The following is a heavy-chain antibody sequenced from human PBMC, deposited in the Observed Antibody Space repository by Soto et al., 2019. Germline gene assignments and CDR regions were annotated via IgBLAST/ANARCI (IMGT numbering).Heavy chain of an antibody. CDR2: ISGSGGRS. Sequence: EVQLLDSGGGLVQPGGSLRLSCAASGFTFSTYAMTWVPQGPGKGLEWVSGISGSGGRSYYADSVKGRFTISRDNSKSTLYLQMNSLRAEDTAVYYCAKAYFVWSSEQPYYFDYWGQGTLVTVSS. D-gene: IGHD3-16*01. V-gene: IGHV3-23*01. CDR1: GFTFSTYA. CDR3: AKAYFVWSSEQPYYFDY. J-gene: IGHJ4*02.